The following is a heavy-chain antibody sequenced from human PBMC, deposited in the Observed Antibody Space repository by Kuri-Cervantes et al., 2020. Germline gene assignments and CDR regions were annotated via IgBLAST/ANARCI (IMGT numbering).Heavy chain of an antibody. CDR3: ARARGVIMDY. D-gene: IGHD3-10*01. CDR1: GFTFSSYS. CDR2: ISYDGSNK. V-gene: IGHV3-30*03. J-gene: IGHJ4*02. Sequence: GGSLRLSCAASGFTFSSYSMNWVRQAPGKGLEWVAVISYDGSNKYYADSVKGRLTISRDNSKNTLYLQMNSLRAEDTAVYYCARARGVIMDYWGQGTLVTVSS.